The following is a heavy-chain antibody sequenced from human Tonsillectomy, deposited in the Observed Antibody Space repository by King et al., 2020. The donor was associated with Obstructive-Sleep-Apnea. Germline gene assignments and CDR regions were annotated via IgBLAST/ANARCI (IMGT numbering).Heavy chain of an antibody. Sequence: VQLVQSGAEVKRPGASVKVSCKASGYTFTDYCIHWVRQAPGQGLEWMGWMNPNSGGTNCAQKFQGRVTMTRDTSISTAYIELSSLRSDDTAVYFCELWLSGYFDYWGQGTLVTVSS. J-gene: IGHJ4*02. CDR2: MNPNSGGT. V-gene: IGHV1-2*02. CDR1: GYTFTDYC. D-gene: IGHD5-18*01. CDR3: ELWLSGYFDY.